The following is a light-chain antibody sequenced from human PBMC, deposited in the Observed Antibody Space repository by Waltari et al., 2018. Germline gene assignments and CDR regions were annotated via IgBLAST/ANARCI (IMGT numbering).Light chain of an antibody. CDR3: QQSYSTLPFT. CDR1: QSINTY. J-gene: IGKJ3*01. CDR2: TAS. V-gene: IGKV1-39*01. Sequence: IQMPQSPSSLSASVGDRVTITCRASQSINTYLNWYQQKPGKAPKLLIYTASSLQSGVPSRFSGSGSGTHFSLTIASLQPEDFATYYCQQSYSTLPFTFGPGTKVDMK.